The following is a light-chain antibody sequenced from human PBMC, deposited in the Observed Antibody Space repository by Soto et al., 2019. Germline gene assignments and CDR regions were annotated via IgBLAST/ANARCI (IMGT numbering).Light chain of an antibody. CDR3: CSYAGSSTYV. V-gene: IGLV2-23*02. Sequence: QSVLTQPASVSGSPGQSITISCTGTSSDVGGYNYVSWFQQHPGKAPKLKIYEVSNRPSGVSNRFSGSKSGNTASLTISGLQAEDEADYYCCSYAGSSTYVFGTGTKLTVL. CDR2: EVS. CDR1: SSDVGGYNY. J-gene: IGLJ1*01.